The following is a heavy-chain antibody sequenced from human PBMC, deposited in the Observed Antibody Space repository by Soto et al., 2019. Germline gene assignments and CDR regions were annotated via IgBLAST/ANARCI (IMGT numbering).Heavy chain of an antibody. D-gene: IGHD1-20*01. CDR2: VSGAGITT. J-gene: IGHJ4*01. CDR1: GFTFSNFA. V-gene: IGHV3-23*01. Sequence: GGSLRLSCAASGFTFSNFAMSWVRQAPGKGLEWVSVVSGAGITTKYAASVKGRFIVSRDNSKNTLSLQLASLRVEDTGIYYFLKGRPLGLDNGDFDYWGHGTLVTVCS. CDR3: LKGRPLGLDNGDFDY.